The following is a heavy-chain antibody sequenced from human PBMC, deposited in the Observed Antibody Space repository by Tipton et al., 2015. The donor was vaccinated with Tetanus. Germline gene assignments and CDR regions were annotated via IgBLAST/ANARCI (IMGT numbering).Heavy chain of an antibody. J-gene: IGHJ5*02. CDR1: GDSVSGYY. CDR3: AFLPKHWLVPSFDP. CDR2: VYYTGST. V-gene: IGHV4-59*02. Sequence: TLSLTCTVSGDSVSGYYWSWIRQPPGKGLEWIGYVYYTGSTNHNPSLKSRVTISMDRSKNQISLQLTSVTAADTAVYYCAFLPKHWLVPSFDPWGQGTLVTVSS. D-gene: IGHD6-19*01.